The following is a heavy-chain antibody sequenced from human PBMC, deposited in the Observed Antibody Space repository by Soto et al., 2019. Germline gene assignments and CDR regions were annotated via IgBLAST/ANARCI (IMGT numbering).Heavy chain of an antibody. Sequence: NPSETLSLTCAVYGGSFSGYYWSWIRQPPGKGLEWIGEINHSGSTNHNPSLKSRVTISVDTSKNQFSLKLSSVTAADTAVYYCARSFRESRGYSGYGSGYYYYYYYMDVWGKGTTVTVSS. V-gene: IGHV4-34*01. D-gene: IGHD5-12*01. J-gene: IGHJ6*03. CDR1: GGSFSGYY. CDR3: ARSFRESRGYSGYGSGYYYYYYYMDV. CDR2: INHSGST.